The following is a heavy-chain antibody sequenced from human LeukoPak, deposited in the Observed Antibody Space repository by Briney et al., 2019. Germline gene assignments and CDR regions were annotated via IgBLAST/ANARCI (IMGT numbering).Heavy chain of an antibody. CDR2: VRYDGINK. CDR1: GFTFSSYG. CDR3: AKDYIVSSSPIYYFDY. Sequence: GGSLRLSCEASGFTFSSYGIHWVRQAPGKGLEWVAFVRYDGINKYYADSVKGRFTISRVNSENTVYLQMDSLRPEDTAVYYCAKDYIVSSSPIYYFDYWGQRTLVTVSS. V-gene: IGHV3-30*02. D-gene: IGHD6-6*01. J-gene: IGHJ4*02.